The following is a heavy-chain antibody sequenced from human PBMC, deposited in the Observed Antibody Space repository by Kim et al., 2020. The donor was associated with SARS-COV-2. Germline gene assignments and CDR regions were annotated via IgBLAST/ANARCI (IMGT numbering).Heavy chain of an antibody. V-gene: IGHV3-74*01. CDR3: ASPQRGSIAVAGKGATDWYFDL. CDR2: INSDGSST. Sequence: GGSLRLSCAASGFTFSSYWMHWVRQAPGKGLVWVSRINSDGSSTSYADSVKGRFTISRDNAKNTLYLQMNSLRAEDTAVYYCASPQRGSIAVAGKGATDWYFDLWGRGTLVTVSS. J-gene: IGHJ2*01. D-gene: IGHD6-19*01. CDR1: GFTFSSYW.